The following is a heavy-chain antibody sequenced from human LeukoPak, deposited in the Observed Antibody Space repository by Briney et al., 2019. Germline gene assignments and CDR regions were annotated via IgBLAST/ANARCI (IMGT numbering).Heavy chain of an antibody. CDR3: ARGYVDMDV. D-gene: IGHD3-16*01. V-gene: IGHV4-34*01. J-gene: IGHJ6*03. CDR1: GGSFSGYC. CDR2: INHSGST. Sequence: PSETLSLTCAVYGGSFSGYCWSWIRQPPGKGLEWIGEINHSGSTNYNPSLKSRVTISVDTSKNQFSLKLSSVTAADTAVYYCARGYVDMDVWGKGTTVTVSS.